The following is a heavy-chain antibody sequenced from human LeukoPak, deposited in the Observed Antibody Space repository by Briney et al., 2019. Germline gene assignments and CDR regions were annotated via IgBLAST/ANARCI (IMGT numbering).Heavy chain of an antibody. CDR2: IYYSGST. J-gene: IGHJ3*02. V-gene: IGHV4-39*07. CDR1: GGSISSSSYY. D-gene: IGHD1-26*01. Sequence: SETLSLTCTVSGGSISSSSYYWGWIRQPPGKGLEWIGSIYYSGSTYYNPSLKSRVTISVGTSKNQFSLKLSSVTAADTAVYYCARVGVGAPPGGSFDIWGQGTMVTVSS. CDR3: ARVGVGAPPGGSFDI.